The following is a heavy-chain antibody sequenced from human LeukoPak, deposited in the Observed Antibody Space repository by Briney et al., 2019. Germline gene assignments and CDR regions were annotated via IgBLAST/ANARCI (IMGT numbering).Heavy chain of an antibody. CDR3: AREDVDTASGDY. J-gene: IGHJ4*02. CDR1: GFTFSSYS. CDR2: ISSSSSYI. D-gene: IGHD5-18*01. V-gene: IGHV3-21*01. Sequence: GGSLRLSCAASGFTFSSYSMNWVRQAPGKGLEWVSSISSSSSYIYYADSVKGRFTISRDNAKNSLYLQMNSLRAEDTAVYHCAREDVDTASGDYWGQGTLVTVSS.